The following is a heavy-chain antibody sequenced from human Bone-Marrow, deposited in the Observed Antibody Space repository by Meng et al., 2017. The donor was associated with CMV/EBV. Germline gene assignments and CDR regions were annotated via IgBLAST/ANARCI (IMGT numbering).Heavy chain of an antibody. Sequence: ASEKVSCKASGYTFTGYYMHWVRQAPGQGLEWMGWINPNSGGTNYAQKFQGRVTMTRDTSISTAYMELSRLRSDDTAVYYCARDRRPGGGVFVQHYWGQGTLVTVSS. V-gene: IGHV1-2*02. CDR3: ARDRRPGGGVFVQHY. CDR1: GYTFTGYY. CDR2: INPNSGGT. D-gene: IGHD2-21*01. J-gene: IGHJ4*02.